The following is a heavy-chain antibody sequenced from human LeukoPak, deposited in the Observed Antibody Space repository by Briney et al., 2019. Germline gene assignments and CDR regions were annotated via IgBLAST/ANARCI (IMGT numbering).Heavy chain of an antibody. CDR1: GFTFSSYE. Sequence: PGGSLRLSCAASGFTFSSYEMNWVRQAPGKGLEWVSYISSSGSTIYYADSVKGRFTISRDNAKNSLYLQMNSLRAEDTAVYYCAREGGYSGPHDAFDIWGQGTMVTVSS. J-gene: IGHJ3*02. CDR3: AREGGYSGPHDAFDI. CDR2: ISSSGSTI. V-gene: IGHV3-48*03. D-gene: IGHD5-12*01.